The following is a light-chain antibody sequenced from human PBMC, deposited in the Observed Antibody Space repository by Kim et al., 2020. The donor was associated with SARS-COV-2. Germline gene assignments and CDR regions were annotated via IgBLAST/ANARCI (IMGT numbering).Light chain of an antibody. CDR3: SSYTSSSTRV. CDR1: SRDVVVYNF. CDR2: YVS. V-gene: IGLV2-14*04. Sequence: GQSINIACTGTSRDVVVYNFVSWHQQHPGKAPQLMIFYVSKRPSGVSNRFSGSKSGNTASLTISGLQAEDEADYYCSSYTSSSTRVFGGGTQLTVL. J-gene: IGLJ3*02.